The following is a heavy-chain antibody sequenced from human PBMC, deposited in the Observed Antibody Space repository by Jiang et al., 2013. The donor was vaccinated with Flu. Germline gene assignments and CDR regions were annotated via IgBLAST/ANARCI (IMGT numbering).Heavy chain of an antibody. V-gene: IGHV3-30*18. J-gene: IGHJ6*02. CDR1: GFSFSNYA. CDR2: ISHDGNKN. CDR3: AKVDCSNTNCFGGDFHYYGMDV. Sequence: VQLVESGGGVAQPGRSLRLSCGASGFSFSNYAMHWVRRAPGKGLEWVAVISHDGNKNHSAASVKGRFTISRDNSKNTLYLQMNSLRVADTAVYYCAKVDCSNTNCFGGDFHYYGMDVWGQGTTVTVSS. D-gene: IGHD2-2*01.